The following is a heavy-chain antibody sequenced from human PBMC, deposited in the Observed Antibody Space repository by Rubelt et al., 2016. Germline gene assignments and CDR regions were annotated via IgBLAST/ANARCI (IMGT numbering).Heavy chain of an antibody. CDR3: AKDQDYYDSSGLFDY. J-gene: IGHJ4*02. CDR2: IGGSVSPSI. CDR1: GFTFSSYG. Sequence: VQLVESGGGVVQPGRSLRLSCAASGFTFSSYGMHWVRQAPGKGLEWVSYIGGSVSPSIYYADFVWGRFTISRDNATKSLYLQMNSLRAEDTAVYYCAKDQDYYDSSGLFDYWGQGTLVTVSS. D-gene: IGHD3-22*01. V-gene: IGHV3-48*01.